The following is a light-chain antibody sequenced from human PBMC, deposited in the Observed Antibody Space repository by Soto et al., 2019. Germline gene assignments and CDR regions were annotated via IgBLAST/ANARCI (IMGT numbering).Light chain of an antibody. CDR2: RHS. CDR3: QSYDSRLSGFYV. V-gene: IGLV1-40*01. Sequence: QSVLTQPPSVSGAPGQRVTISCTGSSSNIGADYDVHWYQQLPGTAPKLLISRHSNRPSGVPDRFSGSKSGTSASLAITGLQAEDEADYYCQSYDSRLSGFYVFGSGTKLTVL. J-gene: IGLJ1*01. CDR1: SSNIGADYD.